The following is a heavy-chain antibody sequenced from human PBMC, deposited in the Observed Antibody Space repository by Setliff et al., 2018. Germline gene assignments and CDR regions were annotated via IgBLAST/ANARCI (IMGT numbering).Heavy chain of an antibody. V-gene: IGHV3-21*03. J-gene: IGHJ4*02. D-gene: IGHD3-3*01. CDR1: GFTFSSYS. CDR3: TTDHFTIFGVVIILGVAGY. Sequence: PGGSLRLSCADSGFTFSSYSMNWVRQAPGKGLEWVSSISSSSSYIYHADSVKGRFTISRDNAKNSLYLQMNSLRAEDTAVYYCTTDHFTIFGVVIILGVAGYWGQGTLVTVSS. CDR2: ISSSSSYI.